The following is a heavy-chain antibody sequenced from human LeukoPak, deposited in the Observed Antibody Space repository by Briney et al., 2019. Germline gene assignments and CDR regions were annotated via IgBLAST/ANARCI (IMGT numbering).Heavy chain of an antibody. Sequence: GGSLRLSCAASGFTFSSYAMHWVRQAPGKGLEWVAVISYDGSNKYYADSVKGRFTISRDNSKNTLYLQMNSLRAEDTALYYCAKNAGSGSPYRGDFDYWGQGTLVTVSS. CDR3: AKNAGSGSPYRGDFDY. D-gene: IGHD3-10*01. CDR2: ISYDGSNK. V-gene: IGHV3-30-3*02. J-gene: IGHJ4*02. CDR1: GFTFSSYA.